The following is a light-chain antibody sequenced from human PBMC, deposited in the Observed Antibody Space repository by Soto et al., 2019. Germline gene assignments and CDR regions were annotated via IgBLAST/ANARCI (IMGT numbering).Light chain of an antibody. V-gene: IGLV7-43*01. CDR2: STN. CDR1: TGAVTSGYY. J-gene: IGLJ3*02. Sequence: QTVVTQEPSLTVSPGGTVTLTCASSTGAVTSGYYPNWCQQKPGQAPRALIYSTNNKLSWTAARFSGSLLGGKAALTVSGVQPEDEAEYYCLLFYVDAWVFGGGTKLTVL. CDR3: LLFYVDAWV.